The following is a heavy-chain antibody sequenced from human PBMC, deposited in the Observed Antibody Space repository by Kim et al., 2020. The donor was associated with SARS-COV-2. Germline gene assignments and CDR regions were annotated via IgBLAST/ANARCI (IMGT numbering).Heavy chain of an antibody. D-gene: IGHD3-22*01. Sequence: SETLSLTCTVSGGSISSYYWSWIRQPPGKGLEWIGYIYYSGSTNYNPSLKSRVTISVDTSKNQFSLKLSSVTAADTAVYYCARDRYYYDSSGYYRSYWYFDLWGRGTLVTVSS. CDR1: GGSISSYY. V-gene: IGHV4-59*01. CDR2: IYYSGST. J-gene: IGHJ2*01. CDR3: ARDRYYYDSSGYYRSYWYFDL.